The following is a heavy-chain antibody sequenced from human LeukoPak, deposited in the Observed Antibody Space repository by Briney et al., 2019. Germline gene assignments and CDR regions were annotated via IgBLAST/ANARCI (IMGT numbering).Heavy chain of an antibody. Sequence: ASVKVSCKASGGTFSSYAISWVRQAPGQGLEWMGWISAYNGNTNYAQKLQGGVTMTTDTSTSTAYMELRSLRSDDTAVYYCAREGFTIFGVVTNYFDYWGQGTLVTVSS. V-gene: IGHV1-18*01. CDR3: AREGFTIFGVVTNYFDY. CDR1: GGTFSSYA. CDR2: ISAYNGNT. D-gene: IGHD3-3*01. J-gene: IGHJ4*02.